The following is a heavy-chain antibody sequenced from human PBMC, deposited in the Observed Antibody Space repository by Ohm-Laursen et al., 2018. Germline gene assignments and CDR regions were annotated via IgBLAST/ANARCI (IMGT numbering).Heavy chain of an antibody. J-gene: IGHJ6*02. CDR1: GFTFSSYG. Sequence: GSLRLSCAASGFTFSSYGMHWVRQAPEKGLEWVSGLSGSGHDTYYTDSVKGRFTISRDNSKNTLYLQMNSLRAEDTAVYYCARDRRAQVYGMDVWGQGTTVTASS. V-gene: IGHV3-23*01. CDR3: ARDRRAQVYGMDV. CDR2: LSGSGHDT.